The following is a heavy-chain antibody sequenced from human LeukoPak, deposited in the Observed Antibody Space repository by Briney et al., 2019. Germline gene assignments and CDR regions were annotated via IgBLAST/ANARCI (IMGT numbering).Heavy chain of an antibody. CDR3: ARNRGWLQLDY. D-gene: IGHD5-18*01. CDR2: IKGDGSQK. Sequence: GGSLRLSCAASGFTFSSYAMSGVRQAPGKGLEWVAHIKGDGSQKYYVDSVKGRFTISRDNAKTSLYLQMDSLRAEDTAVYYCARNRGWLQLDYWGQGTLVTVSS. V-gene: IGHV3-7*03. J-gene: IGHJ4*02. CDR1: GFTFSSYA.